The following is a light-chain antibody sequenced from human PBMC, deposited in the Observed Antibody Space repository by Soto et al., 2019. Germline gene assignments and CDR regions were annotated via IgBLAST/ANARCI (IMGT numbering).Light chain of an antibody. CDR3: HQRQSWPRT. CDR1: QSVYSSH. Sequence: EIVLTQSPGTLSLSPGERATLSCRASQSVYSSHLAWYRQKPGQVPRLLIYLTSNRAAGIPARFSGSGSGTDFTLTISDVEPEDFAVYYCHQRQSWPRTFGQGTKVDIK. V-gene: IGKV3-11*01. J-gene: IGKJ1*01. CDR2: LTS.